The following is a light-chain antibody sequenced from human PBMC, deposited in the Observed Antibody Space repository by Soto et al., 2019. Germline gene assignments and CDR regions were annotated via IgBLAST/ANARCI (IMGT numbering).Light chain of an antibody. V-gene: IGKV1-27*01. CDR3: QKYNIAPWT. Sequence: DIQMTQSPSSLSASLGDRVTITCRTSPDISDYLAWYQQKAGSPPTLLISSASTLQSGVPSRFRGSGAGTEFTLTITSLQPEDVATYYCQKYNIAPWTFGQGTRVEIK. CDR1: PDISDY. CDR2: SAS. J-gene: IGKJ1*01.